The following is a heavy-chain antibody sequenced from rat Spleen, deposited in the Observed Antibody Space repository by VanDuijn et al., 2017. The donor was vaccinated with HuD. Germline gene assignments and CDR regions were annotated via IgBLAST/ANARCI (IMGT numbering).Heavy chain of an antibody. D-gene: IGHD1-7*01. CDR1: GFTFSDYN. CDR2: ITYDGSGT. Sequence: EVQLVESGGGLVQPGRSLKLSCAASGFTFSDYNMAWVRQAPKKGLEWVATITYDGSGTYYRDSVKGRFTISRDNAKSTLYLQMDSLRSEDTATYYCATAWVLNYWGQGVVVTVSS. V-gene: IGHV5-7*01. CDR3: ATAWVLNY. J-gene: IGHJ2*01.